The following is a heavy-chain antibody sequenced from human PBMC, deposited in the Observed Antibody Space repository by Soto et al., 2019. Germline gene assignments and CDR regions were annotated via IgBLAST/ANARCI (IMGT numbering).Heavy chain of an antibody. J-gene: IGHJ3*02. CDR3: ARDESDYYDSSGYYYDAFDI. D-gene: IGHD3-22*01. CDR2: FHNSGNP. V-gene: IGHV4-59*01. CDR1: GGSISVYH. Sequence: SETLSLTCSISGGSISVYHWNWIRQTPGKGEEWIGYFHNSGNPKYSSSLKSRVTISVDMSEKQSSLILTSVTAADTAVYWCARDESDYYDSSGYYYDAFDIWGQGTMVTVSS.